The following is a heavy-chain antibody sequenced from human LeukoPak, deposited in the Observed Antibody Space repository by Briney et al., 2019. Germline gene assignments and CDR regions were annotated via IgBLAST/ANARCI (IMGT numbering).Heavy chain of an antibody. Sequence: PSETLSLTCTVSGGSISSSSYYWGWIRQPPGKGLEWIGSIYYSGSTYYNPSLKSRVTISVDTSKNQFSLKLSSVTAADTAVYYCATARFGEPLGAYWGQGTLVTVSS. J-gene: IGHJ4*02. V-gene: IGHV4-39*01. CDR3: ATARFGEPLGAY. CDR2: IYYSGST. CDR1: GGSISSSSYY. D-gene: IGHD3-10*01.